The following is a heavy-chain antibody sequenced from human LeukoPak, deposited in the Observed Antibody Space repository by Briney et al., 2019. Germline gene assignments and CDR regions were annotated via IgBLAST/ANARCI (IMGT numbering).Heavy chain of an antibody. J-gene: IGHJ3*02. D-gene: IGHD6-19*01. V-gene: IGHV1-8*02. CDR2: MNPNSGNT. Sequence: ASVKVSCKASGGTFSSYAINWVRQATGQGLEWMGWMNPNSGNTGYAQKFQGRVTMTRNTSISTAYMELSSLRSENTAVYYCARGLYSSGWYVGFDAFDIWGQGTMVTVSS. CDR1: GGTFSSYA. CDR3: ARGLYSSGWYVGFDAFDI.